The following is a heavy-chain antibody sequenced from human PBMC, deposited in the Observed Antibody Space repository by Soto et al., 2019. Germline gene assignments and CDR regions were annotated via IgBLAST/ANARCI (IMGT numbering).Heavy chain of an antibody. Sequence: LRLSCAASGFTFSSYWMHWVRQAPGKGLVWVSRINSDGSSTSYADSVKGRFTISRGNAKNTLYLQMNSLRAEDTAVYYCARSIAAAGIRYYYYGMDVWGQGTTVTVSS. J-gene: IGHJ6*02. CDR2: INSDGSST. V-gene: IGHV3-74*01. D-gene: IGHD6-13*01. CDR1: GFTFSSYW. CDR3: ARSIAAAGIRYYYYGMDV.